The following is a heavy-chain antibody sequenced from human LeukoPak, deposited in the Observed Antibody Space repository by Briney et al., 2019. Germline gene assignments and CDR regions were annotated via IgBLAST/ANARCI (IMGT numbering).Heavy chain of an antibody. CDR2: NNHSGST. CDR3: ARPMVRGPPHKYWYFDL. CDR1: GGSFSGYY. Sequence: PSDTLSLTCAVYGGSFSGYYWSWIRQPSGQGLEWIGENNHSGSTNSNPSLKNRVTISVDTSKNQFSLKLSSVTAADTAVYYCARPMVRGPPHKYWYFDLWGRGTLVTVSS. V-gene: IGHV4-34*01. D-gene: IGHD3-10*01. J-gene: IGHJ2*01.